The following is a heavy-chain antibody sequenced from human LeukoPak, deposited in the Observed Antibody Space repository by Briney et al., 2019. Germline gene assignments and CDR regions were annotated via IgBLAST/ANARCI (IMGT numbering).Heavy chain of an antibody. J-gene: IGHJ5*02. CDR3: ARIRTIGKRIAAAGANWFDP. Sequence: ASVKVSCKASGYTFTSYGISWVRQAPGQGLEWMGWISAYNGNTNYAQKLQGRVTMTTDTSTSTAYMELRSLRSDGTAVNYCARIRTIGKRIAAAGANWFDPWGQGTLVTVSS. V-gene: IGHV1-18*01. CDR1: GYTFTSYG. D-gene: IGHD6-13*01. CDR2: ISAYNGNT.